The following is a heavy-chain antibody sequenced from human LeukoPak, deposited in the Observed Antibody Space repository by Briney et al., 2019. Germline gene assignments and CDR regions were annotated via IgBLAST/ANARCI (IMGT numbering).Heavy chain of an antibody. CDR2: IIPIFGTA. J-gene: IGHJ6*02. Sequence: ASVKVSRKASGGTFSSYAISWVRQAPGQGLEWMGGIIPIFGTANYAQKFQGRVTMTRDTSTSTVYMELSSLRSEDTAVYYCARALITIFGVVPYYYYGMDVWGQGTTVTVSS. D-gene: IGHD3-3*01. V-gene: IGHV1-69*05. CDR1: GGTFSSYA. CDR3: ARALITIFGVVPYYYYGMDV.